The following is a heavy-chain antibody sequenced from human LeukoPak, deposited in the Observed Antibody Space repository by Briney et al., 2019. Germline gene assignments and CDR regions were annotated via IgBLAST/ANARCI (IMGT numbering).Heavy chain of an antibody. CDR3: ARSVDTAMVNYFDY. CDR1: GYTFTSYG. D-gene: IGHD5-18*01. CDR2: ISAYNGNT. Sequence: ASVKVSCKASGYTFTSYGISWVRQAPGQGLEWMGWISAYNGNTNYAQKLQGRVTMTTDTSTSTAYMELRSLRSDDTAVYYCARSVDTAMVNYFDYWGQGTLVTVSS. V-gene: IGHV1-18*01. J-gene: IGHJ4*02.